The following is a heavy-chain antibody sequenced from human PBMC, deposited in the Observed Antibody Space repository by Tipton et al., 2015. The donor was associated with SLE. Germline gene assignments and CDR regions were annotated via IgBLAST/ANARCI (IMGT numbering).Heavy chain of an antibody. J-gene: IGHJ4*02. CDR3: ARLGDWGEPRSYFDY. Sequence: VQLVQSGAEVRKPGESLQISCKASGYSFTTYWIAWVRQMPGKGLEWMGIIYPGDPDTRYSPSFQGQVTISADKSISTAYRQWSSLKASDTAMYYCARLGDWGEPRSYFDYWGQGTLVTVSS. D-gene: IGHD1-26*01. CDR1: GYSFTTYW. CDR2: IYPGDPDT. V-gene: IGHV5-51*03.